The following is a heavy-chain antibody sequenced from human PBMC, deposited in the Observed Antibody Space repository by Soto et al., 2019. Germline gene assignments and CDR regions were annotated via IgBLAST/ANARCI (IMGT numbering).Heavy chain of an antibody. CDR3: AKGLVMVGDAFDI. V-gene: IGHV3-9*01. CDR1: GFTFDDYA. Sequence: EVQLVESGGGLVQPGRSLRLSCAASGFTFDDYAMHWVRQAPGKGLEWVSGISWNSGSIGYADSVKGRFTISRDNAKNSLYLQMNSLRAEDTALYYCAKGLVMVGDAFDIWGQGTMVTVSS. D-gene: IGHD3-10*02. CDR2: ISWNSGSI. J-gene: IGHJ3*02.